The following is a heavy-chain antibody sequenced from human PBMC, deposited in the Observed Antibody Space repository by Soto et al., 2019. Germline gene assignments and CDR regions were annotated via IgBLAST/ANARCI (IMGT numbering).Heavy chain of an antibody. J-gene: IGHJ4*02. V-gene: IGHV1-18*01. Sequence: QVQLVQSGAEVKKPGASVKVSCKASGYTFTSYGISWVRQAPGQGLEWMGWISAYNGNTKSAQKLQGRVTITTDTPTTTPQIQLRSLRSDDTVVYCCARDLAVVLVDYWGQGTVVTVSS. CDR1: GYTFTSYG. CDR2: ISAYNGNT. D-gene: IGHD2-15*01. CDR3: ARDLAVVLVDY.